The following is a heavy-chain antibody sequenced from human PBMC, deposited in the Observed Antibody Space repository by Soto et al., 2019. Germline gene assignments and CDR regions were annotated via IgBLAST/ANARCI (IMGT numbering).Heavy chain of an antibody. V-gene: IGHV4-34*01. CDR1: GGSFSGYY. CDR2: INDSGIT. D-gene: IGHD6-6*01. CDR3: ARGRSSVPDRRGIGYYGLDV. J-gene: IGHJ6*02. Sequence: QMQLQQWGAEVLKPSETLSLTCVVNGGSFSGYYWSWIRQSPGKGLEWIGEINDSGITDSNPSLESRVTISVDMSKNQFSLNLKSVTAADSAVYHCARGRSSVPDRRGIGYYGLDVWGQGTTVTVSS.